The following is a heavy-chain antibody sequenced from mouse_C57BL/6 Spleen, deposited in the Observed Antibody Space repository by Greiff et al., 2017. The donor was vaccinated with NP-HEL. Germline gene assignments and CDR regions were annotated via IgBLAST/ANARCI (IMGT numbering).Heavy chain of an antibody. CDR2: IDPEDGDT. CDR3: TRCYGRSPFDY. J-gene: IGHJ2*01. D-gene: IGHD1-1*01. V-gene: IGHV14-1*01. CDR1: GFNIKDYY. Sequence: EVQLQQSGAELVRPGASVKLSCTASGFNIKDYYMHWVKQRPEQGLEWIGRIDPEDGDTAYAPKFQGKATMTADTSSNTAYLQLISLTSKDTAVYYCTRCYGRSPFDYWGQGTTLTVSS.